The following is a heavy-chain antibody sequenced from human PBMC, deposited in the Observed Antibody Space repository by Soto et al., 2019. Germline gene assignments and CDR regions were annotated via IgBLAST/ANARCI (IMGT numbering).Heavy chain of an antibody. J-gene: IGHJ4*02. V-gene: IGHV4-59*01. CDR3: ARDHPHSYGVYHFDY. Sequence: PSETLSLTCTVSGGSISSYYWSWIRQPPGKGLEWIGYIYSSGSTHYNPSLQNRVTISIDTSKNQVSLKVNSVTAADTAVYYCARDHPHSYGVYHFDYWGQGTPVTVSS. CDR2: IYSSGST. D-gene: IGHD5-18*01. CDR1: GGSISSYY.